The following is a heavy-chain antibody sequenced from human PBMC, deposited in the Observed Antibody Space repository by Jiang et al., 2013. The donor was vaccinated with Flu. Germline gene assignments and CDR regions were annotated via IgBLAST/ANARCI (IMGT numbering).Heavy chain of an antibody. CDR3: ARDIGDTGSSRNDAFNF. D-gene: IGHD6-6*01. CDR2: LWYDGHTK. Sequence: QLLESGGGVVQPGRSLRLSCVVSGFTFRSCGIHWVRQAPGKGLEWVAVLWYDGHTKYYADSVAGRFSISRDDSKNTLYLQMDSLRADDTGVYYCARDIGDTGSSRNDAFNFWGQGTMVTVSS. V-gene: IGHV3-33*08. J-gene: IGHJ3*01. CDR1: GFTFRSCG.